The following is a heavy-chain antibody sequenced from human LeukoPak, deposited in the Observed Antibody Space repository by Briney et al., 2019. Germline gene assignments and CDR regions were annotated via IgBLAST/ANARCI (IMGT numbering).Heavy chain of an antibody. Sequence: PGRSLRLSCAASGFTFDDYAMHWVRQAPGKGLEWVSGISWNSGSIGYADSVKGRFTISRDNAKNSLYLQMNSLRAEDTALYYCAKRSLYWYFDLWGRGTLVTVSS. D-gene: IGHD1-26*01. CDR1: GFTFDDYA. CDR3: AKRSLYWYFDL. J-gene: IGHJ2*01. CDR2: ISWNSGSI. V-gene: IGHV3-9*01.